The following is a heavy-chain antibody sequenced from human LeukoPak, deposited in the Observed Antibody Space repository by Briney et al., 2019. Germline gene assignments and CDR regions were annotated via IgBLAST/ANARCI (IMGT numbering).Heavy chain of an antibody. Sequence: GGSLRLSCAASGFTFSDYYRSWIRQAPGKGLEWVSYISSSGSTIYYADSVKGRFTISRDNAKNSLYLQMNSLRAEDTAVYYCARGVRYFDWLLPRGWFDPWGQGTLVTVSS. CDR3: ARGVRYFDWLLPRGWFDP. J-gene: IGHJ5*02. CDR2: ISSSGSTI. V-gene: IGHV3-11*04. D-gene: IGHD3-9*01. CDR1: GFTFSDYY.